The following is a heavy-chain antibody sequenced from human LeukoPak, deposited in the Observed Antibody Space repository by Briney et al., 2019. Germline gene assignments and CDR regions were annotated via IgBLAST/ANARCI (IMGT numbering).Heavy chain of an antibody. CDR1: GFTFSSYG. Sequence: PGGSLRLSCAASGFTFSSYGMSWVRQAPGKGLEWVSVIYSGGSTYYADSVKGRFTISRDNSKNTLYLQMNSLRAEDTAVYYCARTSKYCGGDCPHYWGQGTLVTVSS. D-gene: IGHD2-21*02. CDR3: ARTSKYCGGDCPHY. J-gene: IGHJ4*02. V-gene: IGHV3-66*01. CDR2: IYSGGST.